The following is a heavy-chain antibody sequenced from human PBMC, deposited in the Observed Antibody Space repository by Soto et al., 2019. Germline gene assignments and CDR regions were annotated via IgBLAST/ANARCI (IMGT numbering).Heavy chain of an antibody. CDR1: GFTFSSYA. D-gene: IGHD2-2*01. V-gene: IGHV3-23*01. CDR2: FSGSGGST. J-gene: IGHJ4*02. CDR3: AKGRGYCSSTSCYVGSDY. Sequence: GGSLRLSCAASGFTFSSYAMSWVRQAPGKGLEWVSAFSGSGGSTYYADSVKGRFTISRDNSKNTLYLQMNSLRAEDTAVYYCAKGRGYCSSTSCYVGSDYWGQGTLVTVSS.